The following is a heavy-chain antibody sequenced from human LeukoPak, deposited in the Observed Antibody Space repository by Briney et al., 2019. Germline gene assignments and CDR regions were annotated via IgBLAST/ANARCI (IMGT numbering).Heavy chain of an antibody. D-gene: IGHD3-10*01. CDR1: GFTSSSYA. J-gene: IGHJ4*02. CDR2: ISGSGGST. Sequence: GGSLRLSCAASGFTSSSYAMSWVRQAPGKGLEWVSAISGSGGSTYDADSVKGRFTISRDNSKNTLYLQMNSLRAEDTAVYYCAKVSDYYGSGSYYGPFDYWGQGTLVTVSS. V-gene: IGHV3-23*01. CDR3: AKVSDYYGSGSYYGPFDY.